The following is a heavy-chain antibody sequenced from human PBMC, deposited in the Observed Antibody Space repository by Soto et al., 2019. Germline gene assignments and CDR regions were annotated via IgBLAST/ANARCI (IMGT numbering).Heavy chain of an antibody. CDR1: GGSVSSGFYY. V-gene: IGHV4-61*01. CDR2: IYYSGNT. CDR3: ATLRTILAPEFDY. J-gene: IGHJ4*02. Sequence: QVQLQESGPGLVKHSETLSLTCTVSGGSVSSGFYYWNWIRQPPGKGLEWIGYIYYSGNTDYNPCLNSRVIISVDTSKGQFSLRLSSVTAADSAIYYCATLRTILAPEFDYWGQGTLVTVAS. D-gene: IGHD3-3*01.